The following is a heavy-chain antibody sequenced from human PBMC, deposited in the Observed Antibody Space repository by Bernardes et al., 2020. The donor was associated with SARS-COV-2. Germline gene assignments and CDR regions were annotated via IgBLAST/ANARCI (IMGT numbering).Heavy chain of an antibody. V-gene: IGHV1-24*01. CDR3: RVVPAARVYYYYGMDV. D-gene: IGHD2-2*01. CDR2: FAPADGAT. CDR1: GYTLTALS. Sequence: AAVKVSCKVSGYTLTALSMHWVRQAPGQGLEWMGGFAPADGATIYAQKFQGRVTMTEDTSTDTAYMELSSLRSEDTAVYYCRVVPAARVYYYYGMDVWGQGTTVTVSS. J-gene: IGHJ6*02.